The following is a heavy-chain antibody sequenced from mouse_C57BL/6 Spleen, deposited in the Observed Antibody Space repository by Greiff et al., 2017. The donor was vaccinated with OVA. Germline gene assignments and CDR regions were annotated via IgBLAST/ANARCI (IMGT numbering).Heavy chain of an antibody. D-gene: IGHD1-1*01. V-gene: IGHV1-39*01. CDR3: ARDLFGDYYGSRSFAY. CDR1: GYSFTDYN. Sequence: VHVKQSGPELVKPGASVKISCKASGYSFTDYNMNWVKQSNGKSLEWIGVINPNYGTTSYNQKFKGKATLTVDQSSSTAYMQLNSLTSEDSAVYYCARDLFGDYYGSRSFAYWGQGTLVTVSA. CDR2: INPNYGTT. J-gene: IGHJ3*01.